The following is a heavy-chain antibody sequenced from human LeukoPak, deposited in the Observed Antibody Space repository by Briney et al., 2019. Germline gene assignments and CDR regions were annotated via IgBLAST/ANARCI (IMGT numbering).Heavy chain of an antibody. CDR3: AREDSSGYYYGYYYMDV. CDR2: IIPIFGTA. Sequence: SVKVSCKASGGTFSSYAISWVRQAPGQGLEWMGGIIPIFGTANYAQKFQGRVTITADKSTSTAYMELSSLRSEDTAVYYCAREDSSGYYYGYYYMDVWGKGTTVTISS. CDR1: GGTFSSYA. V-gene: IGHV1-69*06. J-gene: IGHJ6*03. D-gene: IGHD3-22*01.